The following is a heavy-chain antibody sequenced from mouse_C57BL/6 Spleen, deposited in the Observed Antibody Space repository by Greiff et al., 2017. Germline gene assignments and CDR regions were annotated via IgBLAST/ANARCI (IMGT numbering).Heavy chain of an antibody. V-gene: IGHV1-15*01. Sequence: QVHVKQPGAELVRPGASVTLSCKASGYTFTDYEMHWVKQTPVHGLEWIGAIDPETGGTAYNQKFTGKAILTADKSSSTASMELRSLTSEDSAVYYCTRRYCGRGYFDCWGKGTTLTVSS. CDR2: IDPETGGT. CDR3: TRRYCGRGYFDC. J-gene: IGHJ2*01. CDR1: GYTFTDYE. D-gene: IGHD1-1*01.